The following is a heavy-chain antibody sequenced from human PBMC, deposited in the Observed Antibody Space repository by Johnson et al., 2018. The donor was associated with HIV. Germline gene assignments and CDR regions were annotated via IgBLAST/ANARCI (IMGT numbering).Heavy chain of an antibody. CDR2: IYTGSDST. CDR1: GYSVTGYN. D-gene: IGHD6-13*01. CDR3: AKVAVATAAGGVGLNI. J-gene: IGHJ3*02. Sequence: VQLVESGGGLVQPGGSLRLSCAVSGYSVTGYNMNWVRQAPVKGLEWVSVIYTGSDSTSYTDSVKGRFTISRDLSKNTLFLQMNSLRADDTAVYYCAKVAVATAAGGVGLNIWGPGTMVTVSS. V-gene: IGHV3-66*01.